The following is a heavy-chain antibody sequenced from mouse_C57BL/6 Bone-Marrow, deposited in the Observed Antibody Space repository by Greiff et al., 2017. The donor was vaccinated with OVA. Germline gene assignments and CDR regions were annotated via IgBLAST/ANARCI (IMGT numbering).Heavy chain of an antibody. J-gene: IGHJ2*01. D-gene: IGHD2-1*01. CDR1: GYTFISYG. V-gene: IGHV1-81*01. CDR2: IYPRSGNT. Sequence: VQLQQSGAELARPGASVKLSCKASGYTFISYGISWVKQRPGQGLEWIGEIYPRSGNTYYNEKFKGKATLTADKSSSTAYMELRTLTSEDSAVYFCARGDDNYSYYFDYWGQGTTLTVSS. CDR3: ARGDDNYSYYFDY.